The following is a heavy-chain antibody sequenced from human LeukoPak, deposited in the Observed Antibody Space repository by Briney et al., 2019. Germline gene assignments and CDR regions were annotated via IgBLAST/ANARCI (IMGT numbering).Heavy chain of an antibody. D-gene: IGHD2-8*01. Sequence: ASVKVSCKASGYTFTSYGISWVRQAPGQGLEWMGWISAYNGNTNYAQKLRGRVTMTTDTSTSTAYMELRSLRSDDTAVYYCARDTSIMVYGTWDYWGQGTLVTVSS. V-gene: IGHV1-18*01. CDR2: ISAYNGNT. CDR3: ARDTSIMVYGTWDY. CDR1: GYTFTSYG. J-gene: IGHJ4*02.